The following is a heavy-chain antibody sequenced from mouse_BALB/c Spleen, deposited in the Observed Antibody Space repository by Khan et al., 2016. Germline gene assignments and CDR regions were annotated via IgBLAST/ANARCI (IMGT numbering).Heavy chain of an antibody. CDR2: ILPGSGST. CDR1: GYTFSRYW. V-gene: IGHV1-9*01. Sequence: QVQLQQSGAELMKPGASVKISCKTTGYTFSRYWIEWIKERPGHGLEWIGEILPGSGSTNYNEEFKGRATFTADTSSNTAYIQLNSLTSEDSAVYYCARGAYWGQGTLVTVSA. CDR3: ARGAY. J-gene: IGHJ3*01.